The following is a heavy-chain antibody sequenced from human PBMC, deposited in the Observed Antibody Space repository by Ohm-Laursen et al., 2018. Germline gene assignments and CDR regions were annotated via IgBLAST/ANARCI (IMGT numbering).Heavy chain of an antibody. J-gene: IGHJ6*02. D-gene: IGHD1-26*01. V-gene: IGHV1-2*02. CDR3: ARGWGSYRYLYYTMDV. Sequence: GASVKVSCKASGYTFTDYYIHWVRQAPGQGLEWMGWSNPNSGGTDYAQKFQGRVTVTGDTSIRTAYMELSRLTSDDTAVYYCARGWGSYRYLYYTMDVWGQGTTVTVSS. CDR1: GYTFTDYY. CDR2: SNPNSGGT.